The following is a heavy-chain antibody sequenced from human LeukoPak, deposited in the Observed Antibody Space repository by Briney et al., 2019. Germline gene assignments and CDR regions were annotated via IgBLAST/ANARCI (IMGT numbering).Heavy chain of an antibody. V-gene: IGHV3-15*01. CDR3: ITGNY. CDR1: GFTFVTAW. Sequence: PGGSLRLSCAASGFTFVTAWMNWVRQAPGKGLEWVGRIKSKSDGGTTDYAAPVIGRFTISRDDPKGTLYLQMNSLKMEDTAVYYCITGNYWGQGTLVTVSS. CDR2: IKSKSDGGTT. D-gene: IGHD3-10*01. J-gene: IGHJ4*02.